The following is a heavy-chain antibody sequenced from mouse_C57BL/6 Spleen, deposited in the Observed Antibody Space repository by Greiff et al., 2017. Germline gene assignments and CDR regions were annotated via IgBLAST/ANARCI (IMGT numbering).Heavy chain of an antibody. CDR3: ARDYGSLGFAY. CDR1: GFTFSDYG. D-gene: IGHD1-1*01. CDR2: ISSGSSTI. J-gene: IGHJ3*01. V-gene: IGHV5-17*01. Sequence: DVQLVESGGGLVKPGGSLKLSCAASGFTFSDYGMHWVRQAPEKGLEWVAYISSGSSTIYYADTVKGRFTISRDNAKNTLFLQMTSLRSEDTAMYYCARDYGSLGFAYWGQGTLVTVSA.